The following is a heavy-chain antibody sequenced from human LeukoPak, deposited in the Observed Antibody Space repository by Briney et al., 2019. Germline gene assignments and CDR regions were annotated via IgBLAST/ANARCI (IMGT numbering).Heavy chain of an antibody. D-gene: IGHD3-3*01. V-gene: IGHV4-30-4*01. J-gene: IGHJ4*02. Sequence: PSQTLSLTCSVSGGSISSGDYFWTWIRQPPGKGLEYIGYIYYSGTTYYNPSLKSRITMSVGMSANQFSLRLTSVSAADTAVYYCTRAYWIGFHFDSWGQGILVSVSS. CDR3: TRAYWIGFHFDS. CDR2: IYYSGTT. CDR1: GGSISSGDYF.